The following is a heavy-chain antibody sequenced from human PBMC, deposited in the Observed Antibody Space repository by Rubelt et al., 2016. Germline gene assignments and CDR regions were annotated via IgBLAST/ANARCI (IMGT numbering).Heavy chain of an antibody. CDR1: GFRFDDYA. D-gene: IGHD3-10*01. J-gene: IGHJ6*03. V-gene: IGHV3-20*04. CDR3: AKRAHCYNYYYMDV. Sequence: EVQLVESEGRVVRPGESLRLSCVGSGFRFDDYAMSWVRQAPGKGLQGVSTIDWNGATINYPDAVKGRFNIYNDNSKNTLYLQMKSLRGEETGVYYCAKRAHCYNYYYMDVWGKGTTVTVSS. CDR2: IDWNGATI.